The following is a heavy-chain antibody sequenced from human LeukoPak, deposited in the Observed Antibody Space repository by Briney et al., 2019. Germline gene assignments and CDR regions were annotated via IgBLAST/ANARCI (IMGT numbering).Heavy chain of an antibody. V-gene: IGHV3-21*01. D-gene: IGHD3-9*01. CDR2: ISSSSSYI. CDR1: GFTFSSYS. Sequence: GGSLRLSCAASGFTFSSYSMNWVRQAPGKGLEWVSSISSSSSYIYYADSVKGRFTISRDNAKNSLYLQMNSLRAEDTAVYYCARDRYDILTGYSPFYYWGQGTLVTVSS. CDR3: ARDRYDILTGYSPFYY. J-gene: IGHJ4*02.